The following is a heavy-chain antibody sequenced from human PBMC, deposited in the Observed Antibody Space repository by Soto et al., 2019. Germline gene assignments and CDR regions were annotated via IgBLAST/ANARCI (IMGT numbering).Heavy chain of an antibody. CDR2: IKPIGGST. CDR3: ASVEGYSADERD. CDR1: GYIFTSYW. D-gene: IGHD5-12*01. J-gene: IGHJ4*02. V-gene: IGHV1-46*01. Sequence: QVQLVPSGAEVKRPGDSVTVSCKTSGYIFTSYWIHWVRQAPGQGLEWMGLIKPIGGSTTYAQKCQGRVTMTRDTPTSTVYMELRSLKSEDLAVYYCASVEGYSADERDWGQGTMVTVSS.